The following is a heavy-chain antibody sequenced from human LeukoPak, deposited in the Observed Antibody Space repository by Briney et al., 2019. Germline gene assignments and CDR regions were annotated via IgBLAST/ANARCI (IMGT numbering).Heavy chain of an antibody. CDR1: GFTFSYYS. D-gene: IGHD3-10*01. V-gene: IGHV3-21*01. Sequence: GGSLRLSCAASGFTFSYYSMNWVRQAPGKGLEWVSYVSSSSSYIYYADSVKGRFTISRDNAKNSLYLQMNSLRAEDTAVYYCARESVTMVRGVIIGYGMDVWGQGTTVTVSS. CDR2: VSSSSSYI. CDR3: ARESVTMVRGVIIGYGMDV. J-gene: IGHJ6*02.